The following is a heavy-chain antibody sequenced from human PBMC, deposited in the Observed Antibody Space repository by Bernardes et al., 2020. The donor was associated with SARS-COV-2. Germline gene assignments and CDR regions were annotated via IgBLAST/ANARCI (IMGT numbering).Heavy chain of an antibody. V-gene: IGHV4-4*07. D-gene: IGHD2-2*01. CDR2: IYTSGST. CDR3: ARAGSYCSSTSCPAYYYYGMDV. J-gene: IGHJ6*02. CDR1: GGSISSYY. Sequence: SETLSLTCTVSGGSISSYYWSWIRQPAGKGLEWIGRIYTSGSTNYNPSLKSRVTMSVDTSKNQFSLKLSSVTAADTAVYYCARAGSYCSSTSCPAYYYYGMDVWGQGTTVTVSS.